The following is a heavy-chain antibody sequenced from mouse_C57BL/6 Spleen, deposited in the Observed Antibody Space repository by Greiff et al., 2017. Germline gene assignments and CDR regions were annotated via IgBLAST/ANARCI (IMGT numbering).Heavy chain of an antibody. V-gene: IGHV1-55*01. D-gene: IGHD1-1*01. Sequence: VQLQQPGAELVKPGASVKMSCKASGYTFTSYWITWVKQRPGQGLEWIGDIYPGSGSTNYNEKFKSKATLTVDTSSSTAYMQLSSLTSEDSAVYYCEREKDYYGSIDYWGQGTTLTVSS. CDR1: GYTFTSYW. CDR2: IYPGSGST. J-gene: IGHJ2*01. CDR3: EREKDYYGSIDY.